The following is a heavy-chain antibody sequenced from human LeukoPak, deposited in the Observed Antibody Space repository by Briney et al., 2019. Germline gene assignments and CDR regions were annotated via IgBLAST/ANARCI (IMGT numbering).Heavy chain of an antibody. CDR2: ITTSDSST. D-gene: IGHD1-26*01. Sequence: GGSLRLSCAASGFTFSTYSMSWVRQAPGKGLEWVSSITTSDSSTYYADSVKGRFTISRDNAMNSLYLQMNSLRAEDMAVYYCARDVRSGSYGRGYDYWGQGSLVTVSS. J-gene: IGHJ4*02. V-gene: IGHV3-21*01. CDR3: ARDVRSGSYGRGYDY. CDR1: GFTFSTYS.